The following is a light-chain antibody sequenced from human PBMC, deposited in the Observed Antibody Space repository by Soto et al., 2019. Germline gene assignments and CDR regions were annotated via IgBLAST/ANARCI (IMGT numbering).Light chain of an antibody. CDR2: KAS. CDR3: QHYNSYPVWT. Sequence: DIQMTQSPATLSASVGDRATITCRASQSVSKYLAWYQQKPGKAPKLLISKASTLRSGVPSRFSGSGSGTEFTLTISSLQPDDFATYYCQHYNSYPVWTFGGGTKVEIK. J-gene: IGKJ4*01. CDR1: QSVSKY. V-gene: IGKV1-5*03.